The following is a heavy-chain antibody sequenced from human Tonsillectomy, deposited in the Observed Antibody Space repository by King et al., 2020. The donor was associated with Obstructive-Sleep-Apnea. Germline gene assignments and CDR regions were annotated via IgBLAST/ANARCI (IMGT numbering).Heavy chain of an antibody. CDR2: IYWDDDK. V-gene: IGHV2-5*02. Sequence: TLKESGPTLVKPTQTLTLTCTFSGFSLSTSGVGVGWIRQPPGKALEWLALIYWDDDKRYSPSLKSRLTITKDTSKNQVVLTMTNMDPVDTATYYCALRRGAVAGTPFDYWGQGTLVTVSS. D-gene: IGHD6-19*01. J-gene: IGHJ4*02. CDR3: ALRRGAVAGTPFDY. CDR1: GFSLSTSGVG.